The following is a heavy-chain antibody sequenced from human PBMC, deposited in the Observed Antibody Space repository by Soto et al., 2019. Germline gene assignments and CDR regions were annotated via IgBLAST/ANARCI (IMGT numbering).Heavy chain of an antibody. D-gene: IGHD1-26*01. CDR1: GDSTSSYY. J-gene: IGHJ5*02. CDR2: IHNSGST. Sequence: PSETLSLTCTVSGDSTSSYYWRWIRQPPGKGLEWIGDIHNSGSTNYNPSLKSRVTISLDTSKTHFSLNLNSVTAADTAVYYCARYSGSYSYNWFDPWGQGTLVTVS. CDR3: ARYSGSYSYNWFDP. V-gene: IGHV4-59*01.